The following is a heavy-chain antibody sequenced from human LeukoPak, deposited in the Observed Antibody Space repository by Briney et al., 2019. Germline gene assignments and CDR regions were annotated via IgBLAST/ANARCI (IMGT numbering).Heavy chain of an antibody. J-gene: IGHJ3*02. CDR3: AREPSMAAGTSLAAFDI. CDR2: TYYRSKLYN. CDR1: GDIVSSNSAA. V-gene: IGHV6-1*01. Sequence: SQTLSLTCAISGDIVSSNSAAWDWIRQAPWRGLEWLVRTYYRSKLYNDYAVSVKSRITINPDTSKNQFSLQLNSVTPEDTAVYYCAREPSMAAGTSLAAFDIWGQGTMVTVSS. D-gene: IGHD6-13*01.